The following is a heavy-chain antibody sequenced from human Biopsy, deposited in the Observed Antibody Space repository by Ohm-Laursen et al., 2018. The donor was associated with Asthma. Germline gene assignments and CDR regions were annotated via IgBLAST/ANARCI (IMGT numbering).Heavy chain of an antibody. J-gene: IGHJ4*02. CDR2: IYYSGST. CDR1: YGSITSGGYY. CDR3: ARAQDYYDSRGYYRSFDY. D-gene: IGHD3-22*01. V-gene: IGHV4-31*03. Sequence: TLSLTCIVSYGSITSGGYYWTWIRQHPGKGLEWIGFIYYSGSTYYNPSLKSRVSLSIGTSKNQFSLKLSSVTAADTAVYYCARAQDYYDSRGYYRSFDYWGQGTLVTVSS.